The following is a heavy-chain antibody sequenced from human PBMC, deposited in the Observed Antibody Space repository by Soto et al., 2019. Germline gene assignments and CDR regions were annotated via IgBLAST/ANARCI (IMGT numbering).Heavy chain of an antibody. CDR3: ANQKIRFSVAGTLYGLVV. Sequence: EGQLVESGGNLVRPGGSLRLSCEASGFVFSTYSMNWVRQAPGKGLEWISYISSTSGTIYYADSVKGRFTIFRDNAKNSLFLQMNGLRDDDTAVYYCANQKIRFSVAGTLYGLVVWGQGTTVTVSS. V-gene: IGHV3-48*02. J-gene: IGHJ6*02. CDR2: ISSTSGTI. CDR1: GFVFSTYS. D-gene: IGHD6-19*01.